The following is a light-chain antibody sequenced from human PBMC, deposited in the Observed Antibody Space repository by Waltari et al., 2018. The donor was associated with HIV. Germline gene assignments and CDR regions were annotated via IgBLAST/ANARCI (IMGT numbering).Light chain of an antibody. CDR3: ATWDDSLNGLI. Sequence: QPVLPQPPSASATPGQRVTISCSGRRFHIGRNTVSWYQQLPGTAPKLLIYTNDQRPSGVPDRFSGSKSGTSASLAISGLQSGDEADYYCATWDDSLNGLIFGGGTKLSVL. CDR2: TND. CDR1: RFHIGRNT. J-gene: IGLJ2*01. V-gene: IGLV1-44*01.